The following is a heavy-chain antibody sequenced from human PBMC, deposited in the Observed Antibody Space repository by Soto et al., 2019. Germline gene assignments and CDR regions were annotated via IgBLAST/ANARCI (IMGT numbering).Heavy chain of an antibody. J-gene: IGHJ1*01. CDR2: ISSSSTTI. V-gene: IGHV3-48*01. D-gene: IGHD4-17*01. CDR3: GRGPTGDPGENSRY. Sequence: EVQLVESGGGLVQPGGSLRLSCAASGFTFSTYSMNWVRQAPGKGLEWVSYISSSSTTIYYADSVKGRFTISRDNAKNSLYRKMNSLGAEATVWFYLGRGPTGDPGENSRYGGQGTLSPSPQ. CDR1: GFTFSTYS.